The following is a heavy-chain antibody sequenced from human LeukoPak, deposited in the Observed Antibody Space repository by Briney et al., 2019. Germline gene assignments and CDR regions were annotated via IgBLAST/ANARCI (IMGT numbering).Heavy chain of an antibody. CDR2: ISYDGSNK. J-gene: IGHJ6*03. Sequence: PGGSLRLSCAASGFTISGYWMSWVRQAPGKGLEWVAVISYDGSNKYYADSVKGRFTISRDNSKNTLYLQMNSLRAEDTAVYYCAREGSTGTTSPGGYYYYYYYMDVWGKGTTVTVSS. CDR1: GFTISGYW. V-gene: IGHV3-30-3*01. CDR3: AREGSTGTTSPGGYYYYYYYMDV. D-gene: IGHD1-7*01.